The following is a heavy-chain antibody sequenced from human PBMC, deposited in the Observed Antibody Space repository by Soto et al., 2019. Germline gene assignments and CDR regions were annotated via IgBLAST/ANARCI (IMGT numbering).Heavy chain of an antibody. CDR3: AKAEWFGELLC. V-gene: IGHV3-30*18. J-gene: IGHJ4*02. D-gene: IGHD3-10*01. Sequence: QVQLVESGGGVVQPGRSLRLSCAASGFTFSSYGMHWVRQAPGKGLEWVAVISYDGSNKYYADSVKGRFTISRDNSKNTLYLQMNSLRAEDTAVYYCAKAEWFGELLCWGQGTLVTVSS. CDR2: ISYDGSNK. CDR1: GFTFSSYG.